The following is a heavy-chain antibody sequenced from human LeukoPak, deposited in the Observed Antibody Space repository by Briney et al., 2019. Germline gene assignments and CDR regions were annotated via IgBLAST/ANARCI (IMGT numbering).Heavy chain of an antibody. J-gene: IGHJ4*02. CDR1: GFTFSNTW. CDR3: TRVRLGYFDY. Sequence: NPGGSLRLSCAASGFTFSNTWMSWVRQAPGKGLEWVGRIQSKANGGTADYAAPVKGRFTISRDDSKSIAYLQMNSLKTEDTAVYYCTRVRLGYFDYWGQGTLVTVSS. D-gene: IGHD3-9*01. CDR2: IQSKANGGTA. V-gene: IGHV3-15*01.